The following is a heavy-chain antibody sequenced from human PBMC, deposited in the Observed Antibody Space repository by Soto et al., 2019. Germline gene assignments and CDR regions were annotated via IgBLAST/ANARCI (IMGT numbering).Heavy chain of an antibody. Sequence: GGSLRLSCTASVFTFGDYAMSWFRQAPGKGLEWVGFIRSKAYGGTTEHAASVKGRFTISRDDSKSIAYLQMNSLKTEGTAVYYCTRDGVLRFLEWFQTDAFDIWGQGTMVTVSS. V-gene: IGHV3-49*03. CDR3: TRDGVLRFLEWFQTDAFDI. CDR1: VFTFGDYA. J-gene: IGHJ3*02. CDR2: IRSKAYGGTT. D-gene: IGHD3-3*01.